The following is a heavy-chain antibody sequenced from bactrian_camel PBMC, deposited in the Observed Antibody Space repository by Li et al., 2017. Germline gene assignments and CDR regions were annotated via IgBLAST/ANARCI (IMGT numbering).Heavy chain of an antibody. CDR2: IRFDGST. V-gene: IGHV3S53*01. D-gene: IGHD4*01. CDR1: YSGYPKNC. Sequence: VQLVESGGGSVQAGGSLTLSCAASYSGYPKNCMGWLRRAPGKEREGVATIRFDGSTTYADSVKGRFTISQENGKYTVYLQMDNLRPEDAAVYYCAADREYPCRLTDQNTFAFWGQGTQVTVS. J-gene: IGHJ6*01. CDR3: AADREYPCRLTDQNTFAF.